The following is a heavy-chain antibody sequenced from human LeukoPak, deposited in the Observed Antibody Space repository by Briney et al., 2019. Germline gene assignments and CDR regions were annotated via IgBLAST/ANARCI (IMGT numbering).Heavy chain of an antibody. D-gene: IGHD1-1*01. J-gene: IGHJ3*02. CDR3: ARDPLSTNDFDI. V-gene: IGHV4-59*01. CDR1: GGSITNSY. Sequence: SETLSLTCTVSGGSITNSYWNWIRQSPGKGLEWTGYINYSGSTNYNPSLKSRVTISVDTSKNQFSLKLSSVTAADTAVYFCARDPLSTNDFDIWGQGTMVTVSS. CDR2: INYSGST.